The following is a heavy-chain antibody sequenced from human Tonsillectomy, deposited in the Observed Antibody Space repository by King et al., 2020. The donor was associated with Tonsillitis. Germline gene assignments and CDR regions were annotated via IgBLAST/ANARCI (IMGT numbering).Heavy chain of an antibody. D-gene: IGHD5-12*01. V-gene: IGHV3-30*01. Sequence: VQLVESGGGVVQPGRSLRLSCAASGFTFSSYAMHWVRQAPGKGLEWVAVISYDGSNKYYADSVKGRLTISLENSKNTLYLQVNSLGAEDKAVYFCARSGGYEWWSFDYWGQGTLVTVSS. CDR2: ISYDGSNK. CDR3: ARSGGYEWWSFDY. J-gene: IGHJ4*02. CDR1: GFTFSSYA.